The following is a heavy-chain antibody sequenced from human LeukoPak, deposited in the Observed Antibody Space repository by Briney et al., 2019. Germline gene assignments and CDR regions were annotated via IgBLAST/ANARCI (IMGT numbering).Heavy chain of an antibody. CDR1: GFTFSSSA. D-gene: IGHD7-27*01. Sequence: GGSLRLSCAASGFTFSSSAMHWVRQPPGKGLEWVAVISYDGKHKYFADSVKGRFTISRDNSRNTLYLQLYSLKADDTAVYYCAKDRDWGTAFDIWGQGTMVTVSS. CDR3: AKDRDWGTAFDI. J-gene: IGHJ3*02. CDR2: ISYDGKHK. V-gene: IGHV3-30*18.